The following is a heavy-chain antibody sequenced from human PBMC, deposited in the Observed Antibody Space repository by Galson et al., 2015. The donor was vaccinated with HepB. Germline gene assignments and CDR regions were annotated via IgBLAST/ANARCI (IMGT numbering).Heavy chain of an antibody. CDR3: VRGQGGYSEYGLNWFDP. D-gene: IGHD5-12*01. J-gene: IGHJ5*02. V-gene: IGHV4-39*07. CDR2: VLSCGRT. Sequence: LYLTCSVYGAFISRRRYYWGWIRQPPGKGLEWIGSVLSCGRTYYHSSLSSRVSMSVDTSKQQFSMRLFSVTTADTAVYYCVRGQGGYSEYGLNWFDPWGQGVLVTVSS. CDR1: GAFISRRRYY.